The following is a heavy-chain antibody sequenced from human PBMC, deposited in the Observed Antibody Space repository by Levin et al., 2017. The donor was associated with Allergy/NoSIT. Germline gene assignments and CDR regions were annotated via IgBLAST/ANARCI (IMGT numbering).Heavy chain of an antibody. CDR3: ANYGGNDAFDI. J-gene: IGHJ3*02. CDR1: GFTFSSYS. Sequence: LSLPCAASGFTFSSYSMNWVRQAPGKGLEWVSSISSSSSYIYYADSVKGRFTISRDNAKNSLYLQMNSLRAEDTAVYYCANYGGNDAFDIWGQGTMVTVSS. V-gene: IGHV3-21*01. D-gene: IGHD4-23*01. CDR2: ISSSSSYI.